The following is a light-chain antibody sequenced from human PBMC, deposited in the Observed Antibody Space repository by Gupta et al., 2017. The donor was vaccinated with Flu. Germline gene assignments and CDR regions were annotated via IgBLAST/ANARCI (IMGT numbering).Light chain of an antibody. CDR3: CSYAGNKLV. CDR1: SSDFGSYNF. J-gene: IGLJ2*01. V-gene: IGLV2-23*02. Sequence: GTSSDFGSYNFVSWNQQYPGKAPKLMSYEVTKRPAGVSNRFSGSKSGNTASLTVSGLQAEDEADYYCCSYAGNKLVFGGGTKLTVL. CDR2: EVT.